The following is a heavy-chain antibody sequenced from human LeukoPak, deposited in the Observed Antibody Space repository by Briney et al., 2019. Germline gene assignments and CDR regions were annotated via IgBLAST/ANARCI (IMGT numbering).Heavy chain of an antibody. D-gene: IGHD6-25*01. CDR2: IKQDGSEK. Sequence: GGSLRLSCAASGFTFSSYWMSWVRQAPGKGLEWVANIKQDGSEKYYVDSVKGRFTISRDNSKNTVYLQMNSLRAEDTAIYFCTRVATAGTWTDYWGQGTLVTVSS. CDR1: GFTFSSYW. J-gene: IGHJ4*02. V-gene: IGHV3-7*04. CDR3: TRVATAGTWTDY.